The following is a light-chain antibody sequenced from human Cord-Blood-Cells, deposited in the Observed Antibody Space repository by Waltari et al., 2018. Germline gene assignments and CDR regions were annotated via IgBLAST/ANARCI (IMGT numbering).Light chain of an antibody. Sequence: QSALTQPASVSGSPGQSITISCTGTSSDVGSYNLVSWYQQNPGKAPQLMIYEVSKRPSGVSNRFSGSKSGNTASLTISGLQAEDEADYYCCSYAGSSTLVFGGGTKLTVL. CDR2: EVS. CDR1: SSDVGSYNL. CDR3: CSYAGSSTLV. V-gene: IGLV2-23*02. J-gene: IGLJ2*01.